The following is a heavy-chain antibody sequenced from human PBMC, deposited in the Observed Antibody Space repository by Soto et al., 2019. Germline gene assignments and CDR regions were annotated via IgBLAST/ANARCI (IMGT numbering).Heavy chain of an antibody. CDR2: IRSKAYGGTT. D-gene: IGHD1-20*01. CDR1: GFTFGDYA. J-gene: IGHJ4*02. CDR3: TRDLYNWSPEREKLDY. V-gene: IGHV3-49*03. Sequence: GGSLRLSCTASGFTFGDYAMSWFRQAPGKGLEWVGFIRSKAYGGTTEYAASVKGRFTISRDDSKSIAYLQMNSLKTEDTAVYYCTRDLYNWSPEREKLDYWGQGTLVTVSS.